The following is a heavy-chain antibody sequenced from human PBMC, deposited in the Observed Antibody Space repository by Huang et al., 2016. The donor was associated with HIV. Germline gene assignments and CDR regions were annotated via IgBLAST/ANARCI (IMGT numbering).Heavy chain of an antibody. D-gene: IGHD2-2*03. CDR1: GTSMTSSTFY. J-gene: IGHJ6*02. Sequence: QLRESGPGLVTPSETLSLTCSASGTSMTSSTFYWGRFRQPPGRGLEWIGSVSFLGNTYYNPALKSRVTISIDTANKQYSMRLTSVTAADTAVYFCAREVRSVDTDRPDGYYYRGLDVWGQGTTVIVSS. CDR3: AREVRSVDTDRPDGYYYRGLDV. CDR2: VSFLGNT. V-gene: IGHV4-39*02.